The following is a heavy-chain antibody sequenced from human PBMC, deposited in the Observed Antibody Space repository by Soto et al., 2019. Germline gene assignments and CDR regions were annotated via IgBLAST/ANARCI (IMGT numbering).Heavy chain of an antibody. CDR2: IWYDGGNK. D-gene: IGHD1-26*01. CDR3: ARDQSGSYPYNWFDP. CDR1: GFIFSSFA. V-gene: IGHV3-33*01. Sequence: QVQLVESGGGVVQPGRSLRLSCAASGFIFSSFAMHWVRQAPGKGLEWVAVIWYDGGNKYYADSLRGRFTISRDNSKNRLYRQRNSLRAEDTAVYYCARDQSGSYPYNWFDPWGQGTLVTVSS. J-gene: IGHJ5*02.